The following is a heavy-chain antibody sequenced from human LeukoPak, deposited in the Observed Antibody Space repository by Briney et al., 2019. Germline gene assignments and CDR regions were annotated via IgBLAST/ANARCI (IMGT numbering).Heavy chain of an antibody. CDR2: ISSSSTYI. D-gene: IGHD3-10*01. V-gene: IGHV3-21*01. CDR1: GFTFNTYR. Sequence: GGSLRLSCAASGFTFNTYRMNWVRQAPGKWLEWVSSISSSSTYIYYTDSVKGRFTISRDNAKNTLYLQMNSLRAEDTAVYYCARKGNAFDIWGQGTMVTVSS. J-gene: IGHJ3*02. CDR3: ARKGNAFDI.